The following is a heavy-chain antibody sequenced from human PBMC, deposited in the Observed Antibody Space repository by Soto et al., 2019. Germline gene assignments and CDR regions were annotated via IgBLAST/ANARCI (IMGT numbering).Heavy chain of an antibody. V-gene: IGHV4-34*01. CDR2: INHSGST. D-gene: IGHD6-13*01. CDR3: ARVPIAAKYYFDY. Sequence: SSETLSLTCAVYGGSFSGYYWSWIRQPPGKGLEWIGEINHSGSTNYNPSLKSRVTISVDTSKNQFSLKLSSVTAADTAVYYCARVPIAAKYYFDYWGQGTLVTVSS. J-gene: IGHJ4*02. CDR1: GGSFSGYY.